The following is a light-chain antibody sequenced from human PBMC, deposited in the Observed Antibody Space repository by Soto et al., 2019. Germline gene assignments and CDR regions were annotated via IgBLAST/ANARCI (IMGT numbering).Light chain of an antibody. CDR3: SSYAGTHIV. CDR1: SSDVGVYNS. CDR2: GVS. J-gene: IGLJ1*01. V-gene: IGLV2-8*01. Sequence: QSALTQPPSASGSPGQSVTISCTGTSSDVGVYNSVSWYQQHPAQAPKLMIYGVSKRPSGVPDRFSGSKSGNTASLTVSGLQAEDEADYYCSSYAGTHIVFGTGTKATVL.